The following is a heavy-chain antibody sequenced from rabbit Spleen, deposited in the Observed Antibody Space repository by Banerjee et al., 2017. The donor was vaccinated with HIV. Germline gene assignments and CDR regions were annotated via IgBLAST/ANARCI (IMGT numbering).Heavy chain of an antibody. D-gene: IGHD4-1*01. CDR3: ARDLAGVIGWNFCL. CDR2: IYTGSSGTT. Sequence: QEQLEESGGDLVKPEGSLTLTCTASGFSFSSNYWVLWVRQAPGKGLEWIASIYTGSSGTTYYATWATGRFTISRTSSTTVTLQMTSLTAADTATYFCARDLAGVIGWNFCLWGPGTLVTVS. CDR1: GFSFSSNYW. V-gene: IGHV1S45*01. J-gene: IGHJ4*01.